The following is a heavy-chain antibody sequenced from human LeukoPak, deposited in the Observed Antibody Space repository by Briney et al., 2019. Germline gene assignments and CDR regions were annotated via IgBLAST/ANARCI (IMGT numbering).Heavy chain of an antibody. CDR3: AREREKTYDFWSGYRKKPYYYYYMDV. D-gene: IGHD3-3*01. CDR2: IYTSGST. CDR1: GGSISSYY. V-gene: IGHV4-4*07. J-gene: IGHJ6*03. Sequence: PSETLSLTCTVSGGSISSYYWSWIRQPAGKGLEWIGRIYTSGSTNYNPSLKSRVTMSVDTSKNRFSLKLSSVTAADTAVYYCAREREKTYDFWSGYRKKPYYYYYMDVWGKGTTDTVSS.